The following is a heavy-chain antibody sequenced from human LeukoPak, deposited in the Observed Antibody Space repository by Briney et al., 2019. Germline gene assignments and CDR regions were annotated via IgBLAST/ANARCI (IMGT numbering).Heavy chain of an antibody. Sequence: PGGSLRLSCAASGFTFNNYALSWVRQAPGKGLEWVSGISSSGGDGTYYADSVKGRFTISRDNSKNTLYLQMNSLRAEDTAVYYCAKTLHKDIVVVPAAIQYYYYYYMDVWGKGTTVTVSS. CDR1: GFTFNNYA. CDR3: AKTLHKDIVVVPAAIQYYYYYYMDV. CDR2: ISSSGGDGT. J-gene: IGHJ6*03. V-gene: IGHV3-23*01. D-gene: IGHD2-2*01.